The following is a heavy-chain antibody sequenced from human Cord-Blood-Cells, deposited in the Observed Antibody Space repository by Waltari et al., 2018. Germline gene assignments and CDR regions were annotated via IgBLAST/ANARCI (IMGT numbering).Heavy chain of an antibody. J-gene: IGHJ4*02. Sequence: QVQLVQSGAEVKKPGSSVKVSCKASGGTFSSYAISWVRQAPGQGLEWMGGVIPIFGTANYAQKCQGRVTITADESTSTAYMELSSLRSEDTAVYYCARPRPTYGSGSYYNFDYWGQGTLVTVSS. CDR3: ARPRPTYGSGSYYNFDY. CDR2: VIPIFGTA. CDR1: GGTFSSYA. V-gene: IGHV1-69*01. D-gene: IGHD3-10*01.